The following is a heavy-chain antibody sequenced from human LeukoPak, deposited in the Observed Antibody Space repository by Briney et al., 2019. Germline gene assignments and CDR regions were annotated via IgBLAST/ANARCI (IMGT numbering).Heavy chain of an antibody. V-gene: IGHV4-39*02. Sequence: SETLSLTCTVSGGSISSYYWGWIRQPPGKGLEWIGSIYYSGNTYYNLSLKSRVTMSVDTSKNNFSLSLSSVTAADTAVYYCARSNVLTGYFTRKVGFDFWGQGTLVTVSS. CDR2: IYYSGNT. CDR1: GGSISSYY. D-gene: IGHD3-9*01. J-gene: IGHJ4*02. CDR3: ARSNVLTGYFTRKVGFDF.